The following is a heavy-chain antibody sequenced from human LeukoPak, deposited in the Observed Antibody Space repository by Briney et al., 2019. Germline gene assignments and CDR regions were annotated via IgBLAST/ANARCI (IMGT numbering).Heavy chain of an antibody. J-gene: IGHJ4*02. CDR1: GGTFSSYA. CDR2: IIPILGIA. V-gene: IGHV1-69*04. CDR3: ARDGLTEPSKQLDY. Sequence: SVKVSCKASGGTFSSYAISWMRQAPGQGLEWMGRIIPILGIANYAQKFQGRVTITADKSTSTAYMELSSLRSEDTAVYYCARDGLTEPSKQLDYWGQGTLVTVSS. D-gene: IGHD1-20*01.